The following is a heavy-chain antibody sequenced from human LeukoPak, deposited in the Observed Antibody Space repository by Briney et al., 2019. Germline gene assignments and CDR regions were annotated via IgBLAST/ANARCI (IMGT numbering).Heavy chain of an antibody. CDR2: VSISGGTI. CDR1: GFIFSDYY. D-gene: IGHD3-22*01. Sequence: GGSLRLSCAASGFIFSDYYMSWIRQAPGKGLEWVSYVSISGGTIYYADSVKGRFTISRDNAKNTLYLQMNSLRPEDTAVYYCARISNTSGYYYFLDYWGQGTQVTVSS. J-gene: IGHJ4*02. CDR3: ARISNTSGYYYFLDY. V-gene: IGHV3-11*04.